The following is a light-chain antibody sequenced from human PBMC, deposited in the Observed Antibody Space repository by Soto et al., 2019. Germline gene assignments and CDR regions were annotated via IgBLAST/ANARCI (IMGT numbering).Light chain of an antibody. CDR2: DVS. CDR3: CSYAGSYV. CDR1: SSDVGGYKY. V-gene: IGLV2-11*01. Sequence: QSVLTQPRSVSGSPGQTVTISCTGTSSDVGGYKYVSWYQQHPGKAPKLTIYDVSKRPSGVPDRFSGSKSGNTASLTISGLQTEDEADYYCCSYAGSYVFGTGTKGTVL. J-gene: IGLJ1*01.